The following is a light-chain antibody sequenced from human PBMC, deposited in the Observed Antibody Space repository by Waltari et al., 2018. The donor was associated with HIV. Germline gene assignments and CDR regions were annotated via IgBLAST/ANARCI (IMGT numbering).Light chain of an antibody. CDR1: ILPKQY. J-gene: IGLJ3*02. CDR2: KDT. CDR3: QSADSNYPYFLG. Sequence: SYELTQPPSVSVSPGQTAMITCSADILPKQYAYWYQKRPGQAPVLVMYKDTERPSGIPERFSGSSSGTTVTLTISGVRAEDEADYYCQSADSNYPYFLGFGGGTKLTVL. V-gene: IGLV3-25*03.